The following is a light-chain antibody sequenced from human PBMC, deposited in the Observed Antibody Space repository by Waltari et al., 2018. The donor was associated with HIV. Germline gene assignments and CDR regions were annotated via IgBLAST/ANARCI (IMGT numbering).Light chain of an antibody. Sequence: QRVLTQSPSASAPLGASVTLTCTPSSDFSDYAIAWHQQHPAKGPRYLMKVYNDGSHYTGDGTPDRFSGSSSGAERYLIISSLQSEDEADYYCQTWGSGIWVFGGGTKLTVL. CDR1: SDFSDYA. V-gene: IGLV4-69*01. CDR2: VYNDGSH. J-gene: IGLJ3*02. CDR3: QTWGSGIWV.